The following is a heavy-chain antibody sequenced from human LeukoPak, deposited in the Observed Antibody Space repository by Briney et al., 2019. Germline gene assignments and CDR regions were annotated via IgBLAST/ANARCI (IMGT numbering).Heavy chain of an antibody. CDR2: IIPILGIA. CDR1: GGTFSGYA. D-gene: IGHD2-15*01. J-gene: IGHJ5*02. V-gene: IGHV1-69*04. CDR3: ARALGQYCSGGSCYWFDP. Sequence: ASVKVSCKASGGTFSGYAISWVRQAPGQGLEWMGRIIPILGIANYAQKFQGRVTITADKSTSTAYMELSSLRSEDTAVYYCARALGQYCSGGSCYWFDPWGQGTLVTVSS.